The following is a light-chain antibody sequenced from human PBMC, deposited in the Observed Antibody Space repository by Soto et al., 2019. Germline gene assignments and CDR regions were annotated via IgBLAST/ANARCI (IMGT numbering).Light chain of an antibody. Sequence: QSVLTQPASVSGSPGRSITISCTGTSSDIGNYDFVSWYQQVPGTAPKAMIYEVSSRPSGVSNRFSGSKSGNTASLTISGLQAEDEAYYYCSSYTTSTSFILFGGGTQLTVL. CDR3: SSYTTSTSFIL. J-gene: IGLJ2*01. CDR1: SSDIGNYDF. V-gene: IGLV2-14*01. CDR2: EVS.